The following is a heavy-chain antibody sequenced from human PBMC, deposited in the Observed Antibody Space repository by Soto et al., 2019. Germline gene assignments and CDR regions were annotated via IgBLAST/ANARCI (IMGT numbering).Heavy chain of an antibody. D-gene: IGHD2-2*02. CDR2: ISWNSGSI. V-gene: IGHV3-9*01. Sequence: EVQLVESGGGLVQPGRSLRLSCAASGFTFDDYAMHWVRQAPGKGLEWVSGISWNSGSIGYADSVKGRFTISRDNAKNSLYLQMNRLRAEDTALYYCAKDGYCSSTSCYTGLNYYYGMDVWGQGTTVTVSS. CDR3: AKDGYCSSTSCYTGLNYYYGMDV. CDR1: GFTFDDYA. J-gene: IGHJ6*02.